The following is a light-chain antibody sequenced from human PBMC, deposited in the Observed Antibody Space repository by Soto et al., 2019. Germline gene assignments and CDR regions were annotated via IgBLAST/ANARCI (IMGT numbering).Light chain of an antibody. CDR1: QSLLHSNGYNY. Sequence: DIATTQSPLSMPLTPGKRPSISGRSSQSLLHSNGYNYLDWYLQKPAQSPQLXXXLGSNRASGVPDRFSGSVSGTEFTFTIRNLQTQDIATYYGQQYDTLPTYTFGQGTQVDTK. V-gene: IGKV2-28*01. CDR3: QQYDTLPTYT. J-gene: IGKJ2*01. CDR2: LGS.